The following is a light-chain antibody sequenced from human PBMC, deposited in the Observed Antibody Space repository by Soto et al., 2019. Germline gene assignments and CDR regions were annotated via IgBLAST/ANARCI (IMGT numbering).Light chain of an antibody. J-gene: IGKJ4*01. V-gene: IGKV3D-15*01. CDR2: GAS. CDR3: QQYDDWLRLT. CDR1: QSVSNDF. Sequence: VLTLSPGILSLSTGERATLSCRAIQSVSNDFLAWYQHNPGQAPRLLIYGASTRATDVPDRFSGSGSGTEFNLTISSLQSEDFAVYFCQQYDDWLRLTFGGGTKVDI.